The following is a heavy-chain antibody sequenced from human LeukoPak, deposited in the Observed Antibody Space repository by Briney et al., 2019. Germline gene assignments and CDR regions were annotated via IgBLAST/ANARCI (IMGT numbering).Heavy chain of an antibody. J-gene: IGHJ4*02. D-gene: IGHD3/OR15-3a*01. Sequence: SETLSLTCTVSGVSISSSNSYWGWIRQPPRKGLEWIGSIYYSGNTYYNASLKSQVSISIDTSKNQFSLRLTSVTAADTAVYYCARQTGSGLFILPGGQGTLVTVSS. CDR2: IYYSGNT. CDR1: GVSISSSNSY. V-gene: IGHV4-39*01. CDR3: ARQTGSGLFILP.